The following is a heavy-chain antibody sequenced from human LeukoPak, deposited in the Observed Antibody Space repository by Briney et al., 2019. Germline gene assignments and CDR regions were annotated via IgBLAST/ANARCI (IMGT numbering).Heavy chain of an antibody. Sequence: ASETLSLTCTVSGDSFTSVTDYWAWIRQPPGKRLEWIGSVYYNGNTYHNPSLESRVTMSVDTSRNQFSLNLSPVTAADTAVYYCARHHIVGATTFGQWGLGTLVTVSS. CDR2: VYYNGNT. J-gene: IGHJ4*02. V-gene: IGHV4-39*01. CDR1: GDSFTSVTDY. D-gene: IGHD1-26*01. CDR3: ARHHIVGATTFGQ.